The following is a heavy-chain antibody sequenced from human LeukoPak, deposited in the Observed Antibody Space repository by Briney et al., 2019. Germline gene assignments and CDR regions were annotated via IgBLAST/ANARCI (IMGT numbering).Heavy chain of an antibody. CDR1: GGSFSTYY. Sequence: PSETLSLTCAVHGGSFSTYYWSWIRQPPGKGLEWMGEINHSGETRYNPSLKSRVTISVDTSKSQFSLKLSSVTAADTAVYFCVGAPNQYYLDYWGQGTLVAVSS. CDR3: VGAPNQYYLDY. CDR2: INHSGET. J-gene: IGHJ4*02. V-gene: IGHV4-34*01.